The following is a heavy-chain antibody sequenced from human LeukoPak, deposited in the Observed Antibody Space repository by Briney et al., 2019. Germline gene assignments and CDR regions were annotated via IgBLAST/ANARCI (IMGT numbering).Heavy chain of an antibody. D-gene: IGHD6-19*01. Sequence: GSLRLSCTVSGFTVSSNSMSWVRQAPGKGLEWIGYIYYSGSTNYNPSLKSRVTISVDTSKNQFSLKLSSVTAADTAVYYCAGGSQWLVFDYWGQGTLVTVST. CDR2: IYYSGST. CDR3: AGGSQWLVFDY. V-gene: IGHV4-59*02. CDR1: GFTVSSNS. J-gene: IGHJ4*02.